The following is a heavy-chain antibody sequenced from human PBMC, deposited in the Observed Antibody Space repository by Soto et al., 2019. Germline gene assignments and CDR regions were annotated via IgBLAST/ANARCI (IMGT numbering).Heavy chain of an antibody. CDR3: ARGGGGYCSGGSCLAE. D-gene: IGHD2-15*01. CDR1: GFTVSSNY. J-gene: IGHJ4*02. V-gene: IGHV3-53*02. Sequence: EVQLVETGGGLIQPGGSLRLSCAASGFTVSSNYMSWVRQAPGKGLEWVSVIYSCGSTYYADSVKGRFTISRDNSKNTLYLQMNSLRAEDTAVYYCARGGGGYCSGGSCLAEWGQGTLVTVSS. CDR2: IYSCGST.